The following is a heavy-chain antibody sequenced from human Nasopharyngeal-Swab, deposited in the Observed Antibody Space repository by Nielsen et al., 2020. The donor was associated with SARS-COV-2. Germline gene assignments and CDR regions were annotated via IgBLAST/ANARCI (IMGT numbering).Heavy chain of an antibody. V-gene: IGHV3-48*02. CDR3: ARDLYGSGSYNFGAFDI. CDR1: GFAFTDYS. CDR2: ITSSSSTR. J-gene: IGHJ3*02. D-gene: IGHD3-10*01. Sequence: GESLKISCAASGFAFTDYSMDWVRQAPGKGLEWVSYITSSSSTRYYADSVKGRFIVSRDNAKNSLYLQMSSLRDEDTAVYYCARDLYGSGSYNFGAFDIWGQGTMVTVSS.